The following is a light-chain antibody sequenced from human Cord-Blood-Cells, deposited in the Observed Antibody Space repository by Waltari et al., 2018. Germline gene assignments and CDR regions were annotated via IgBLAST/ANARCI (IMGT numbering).Light chain of an antibody. V-gene: IGKV3-15*01. CDR3: QQYNNWPPLT. CDR2: GAS. CDR1: QRVSSN. Sequence: EIVMTQSPATLSVSPGERATPSCRASQRVSSNLAWYQQKPGQAPRLLIYGASTRATCIPARCSGSGSGTEFTLTCSSLQSEDFAVYYGQQYNNWPPLTFGGGTKVEIK. J-gene: IGKJ4*01.